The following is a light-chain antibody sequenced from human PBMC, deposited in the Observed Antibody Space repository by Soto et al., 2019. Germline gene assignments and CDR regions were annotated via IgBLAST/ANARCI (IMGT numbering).Light chain of an antibody. CDR1: HNIGTY. CDR2: GTS. V-gene: IGKV1-39*01. J-gene: IGKJ5*01. Sequence: DIQMTQSPSSLSAVVGDRFTITCRTSHNIGTYLNWYQQKPGKAPRLLIYGTSSLQSGVPSRFSGSGSGTDFTLTISSLRTEDFATYYCQQSFSTLTFGQGTRLEI. CDR3: QQSFSTLT.